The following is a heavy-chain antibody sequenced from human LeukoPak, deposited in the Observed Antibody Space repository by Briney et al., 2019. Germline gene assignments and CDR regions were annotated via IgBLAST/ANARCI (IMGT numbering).Heavy chain of an antibody. CDR2: ISSYNGNT. V-gene: IGHV1-18*01. CDR3: ARLGIFGVVSSRNWFDR. D-gene: IGHD3-3*01. J-gene: IGHJ5*02. CDR1: GYTFTTYG. Sequence: GASVKVSCKASGYTFTTYGITWVRQAPGQGLEWMGWISSYNGNTDYSQKVQGRLTMTIDTSTTTAYMELRSLRSDDTAVYYCARLGIFGVVSSRNWFDRWGQGTLVTVSS.